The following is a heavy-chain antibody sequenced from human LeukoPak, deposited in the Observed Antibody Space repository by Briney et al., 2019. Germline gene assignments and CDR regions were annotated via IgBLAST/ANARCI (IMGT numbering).Heavy chain of an antibody. CDR1: RDTFSSYV. CDR3: ARSQAHCGSGGSCYFTYYYYGMDV. V-gene: IGHV1-69*06. D-gene: IGHD2-15*01. Sequence: ASVKVSCKASRDTFSSYVIGWVRQVGGQGLEWMGGIIPIFSRTKYAEKFEGRITITADRSTSTAYMELSSLRSEDTAVYYCARSQAHCGSGGSCYFTYYYYGMDVWGKGTTVTVSS. CDR2: IIPIFSRT. J-gene: IGHJ6*04.